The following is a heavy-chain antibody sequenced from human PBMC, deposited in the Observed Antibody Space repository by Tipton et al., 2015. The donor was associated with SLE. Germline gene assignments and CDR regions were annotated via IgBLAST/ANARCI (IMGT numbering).Heavy chain of an antibody. V-gene: IGHV3-30*03. D-gene: IGHD5-18*01. CDR3: ARDRGDTAMVLYWYFDL. Sequence: SLRLSCAASGFTFSSYGMHWVRQAPGKGLEWVAVLSNDGRNKYFGDSVKGRFTISRDNSKNTLYLQMNSLRGEDTAMYYCARDRGDTAMVLYWYFDLWGRGTLVTVSS. CDR2: LSNDGRNK. J-gene: IGHJ2*01. CDR1: GFTFSSYG.